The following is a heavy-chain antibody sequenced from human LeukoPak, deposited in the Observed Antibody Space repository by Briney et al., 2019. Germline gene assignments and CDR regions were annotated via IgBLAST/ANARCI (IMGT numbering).Heavy chain of an antibody. CDR3: ARGLGKGSSDY. J-gene: IGHJ4*02. CDR1: GFTFSYSW. CDR2: INQPGSQK. V-gene: IGHV3-7*03. Sequence: GGSLRLSCVASGFTFSYSWMIWVRQAPGKGLEWVANINQPGSQKYHVDSVKGRFTISRDNARNSLFLQMNSLTADDTAVYYCARGLGKGSSDYWGQGTLVTVSS. D-gene: IGHD6-6*01.